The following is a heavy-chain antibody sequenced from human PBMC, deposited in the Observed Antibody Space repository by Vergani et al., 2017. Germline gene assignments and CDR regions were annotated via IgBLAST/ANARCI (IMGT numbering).Heavy chain of an antibody. CDR2: IIHILGIA. V-gene: IGHV1-69*02. CDR1: GGTFSSYT. CDR3: ARTPYYDQTYYFDY. D-gene: IGHD3-3*01. Sequence: QVQLVQSGAEVKKPGSSVKVSCKASGGTFSSYTISWVRQAPGQGLEWMGRIIHILGIANYAQKFQGRVTITADQSTSTAYMELSSLRSEDTAVYYCARTPYYDQTYYFDYWGQGTLVTVSS. J-gene: IGHJ4*02.